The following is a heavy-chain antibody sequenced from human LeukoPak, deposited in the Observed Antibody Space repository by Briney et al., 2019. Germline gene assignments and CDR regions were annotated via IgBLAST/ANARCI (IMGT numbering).Heavy chain of an antibody. V-gene: IGHV4-4*07. CDR1: CRPISSYY. J-gene: IGHJ4*02. Sequence: SDTLSLTCTLSCRPISSYYWNWIQQPARKGLEWIGHIYTSGSANYNPALKSRVSMSVDTSKNQFFLKLSSVTAADTAVYYCASSVDTAIVGGYWGQGTLVTVSS. CDR3: ASSVDTAIVGGY. D-gene: IGHD5-18*01. CDR2: IYTSGSA.